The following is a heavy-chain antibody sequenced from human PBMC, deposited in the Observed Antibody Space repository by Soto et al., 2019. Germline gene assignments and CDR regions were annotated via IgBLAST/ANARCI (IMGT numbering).Heavy chain of an antibody. J-gene: IGHJ4*02. CDR2: ISYDGSNK. CDR1: GFTFSSFA. CDR3: ARDISYYDSSGYWSY. Sequence: GSLRPSCAASGFTFSSFAMHWVRQAPGKGLEWVAVISYDGSNKYYADSVKGRFTISRDNSKNTLYLQMNSLRAEDTAVYYCARDISYYDSSGYWSYWGQGTLVTVSS. D-gene: IGHD3-22*01. V-gene: IGHV3-30-3*01.